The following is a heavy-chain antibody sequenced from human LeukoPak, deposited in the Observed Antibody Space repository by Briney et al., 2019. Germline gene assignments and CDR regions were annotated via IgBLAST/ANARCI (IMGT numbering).Heavy chain of an antibody. CDR2: IWYDGSNK. D-gene: IGHD1-26*01. V-gene: IGHV3-33*01. Sequence: PGGSLRLSCAASGFTFSSYGMHWVRQAPGKGLEWVAVIWYDGSNKYYADSVKGRITISRDNSKNTLYLQMNSLRAEDTAVYYCARDRGSYWDGGNDYWGQGTLVTVSS. J-gene: IGHJ4*02. CDR1: GFTFSSYG. CDR3: ARDRGSYWDGGNDY.